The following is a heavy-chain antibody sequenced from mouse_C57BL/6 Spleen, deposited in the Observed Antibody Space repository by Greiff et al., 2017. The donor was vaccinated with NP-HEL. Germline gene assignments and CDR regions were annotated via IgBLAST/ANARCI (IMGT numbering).Heavy chain of an antibody. CDR1: GFTFSSYA. CDR3: TRDSSGYLWFAY. CDR2: ISSGGDYI. Sequence: DVQLQESGEGLVKPGGSLKLSCAASGFTFSSYAMSWVRQTPEKRLEWVAYISSGGDYIYYADTVKGRFTISRDNARNTLYLQMSSLKSEDTAMYYCTRDSSGYLWFAYWGQGTLVTVSA. J-gene: IGHJ3*01. D-gene: IGHD3-2*02. V-gene: IGHV5-9-1*02.